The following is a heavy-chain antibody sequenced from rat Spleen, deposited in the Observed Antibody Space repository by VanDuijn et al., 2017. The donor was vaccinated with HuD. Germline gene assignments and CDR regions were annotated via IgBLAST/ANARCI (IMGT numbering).Heavy chain of an antibody. J-gene: IGHJ2*01. V-gene: IGHV2-13*01. D-gene: IGHD3-1*01. CDR2: MWTNGDT. Sequence: QVQLKESGPDLVQPSQTLSLTCTVSGFSLTSNCVSWIRQPPGKGLEWMGVMWTNGDTDYNSAIKSRLSISRDTSKSQVFLKMNSLQTDDTGTYYCTIHPRYWGQGVMVTVSS. CDR3: TIHPRY. CDR1: GFSLTSNC.